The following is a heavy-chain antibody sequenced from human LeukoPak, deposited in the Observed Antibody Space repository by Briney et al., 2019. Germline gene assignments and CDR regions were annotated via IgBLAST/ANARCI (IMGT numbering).Heavy chain of an antibody. CDR3: AREGTIFGVVKIDY. D-gene: IGHD3-3*01. CDR2: IHTDTGNP. CDR1: GYTFTSNA. V-gene: IGHV7-4-1*02. J-gene: IGHJ4*02. Sequence: ASVKVSCKASGYTFTSNALNWVRQSPGQGPQWMGWIHTDTGNPTYAQGLSGRFVFSLDTSVSTAYLQISSLKAEDTAMYYCAREGTIFGVVKIDYWGQGTLVTVSS.